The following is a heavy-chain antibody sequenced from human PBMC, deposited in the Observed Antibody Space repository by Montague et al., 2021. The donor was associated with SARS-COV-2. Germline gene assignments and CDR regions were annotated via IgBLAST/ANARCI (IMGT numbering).Heavy chain of an antibody. Sequence: TQSLTCTVSGGSISSGSYFWSWIRQPAGKGLEWIGRIYTSGSTNYNPSLKSRVTISVDTSKNQFSLKLSSVTAADTAVYYCARDAGIAATGLNWFDPWGQGTLVTVSS. J-gene: IGHJ5*02. V-gene: IGHV4-61*02. D-gene: IGHD6-13*01. CDR1: GGSISSGSYF. CDR3: ARDAGIAATGLNWFDP. CDR2: IYTSGST.